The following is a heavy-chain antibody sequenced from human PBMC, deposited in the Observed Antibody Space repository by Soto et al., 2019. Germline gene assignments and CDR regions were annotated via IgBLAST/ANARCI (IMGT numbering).Heavy chain of an antibody. CDR2: IYYSGIT. CDR3: ARRYGGNFDY. CDR1: GVPLTSYY. D-gene: IGHD1-26*01. J-gene: IGHJ4*02. Sequence: SETLSLTCNVSGVPLTSYYWSWIRQPPGKGLEWIGYIYYSGITDYNPSLKSRVTISVDTSKSQFSLKLSSVTAADTAVYYCARRYGGNFDYWGQGTLVTVSS. V-gene: IGHV4-59*01.